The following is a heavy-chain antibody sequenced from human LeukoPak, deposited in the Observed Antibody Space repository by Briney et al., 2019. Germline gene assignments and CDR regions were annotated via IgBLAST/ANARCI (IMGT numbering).Heavy chain of an antibody. CDR2: IYYSGST. V-gene: IGHV4-59*01. D-gene: IGHD5-18*01. CDR1: GGSISSYY. J-gene: IGHJ4*02. Sequence: SETLSLTCTVSGGSISSYYWSWIRQPPGKGLEWIGYIYYSGSTNYNPSLKSRVTISVDTSKNQCSLKLSSVTAADTAVYYCARAPLGYTYGPFDYWGQGTLVTVSS. CDR3: ARAPLGYTYGPFDY.